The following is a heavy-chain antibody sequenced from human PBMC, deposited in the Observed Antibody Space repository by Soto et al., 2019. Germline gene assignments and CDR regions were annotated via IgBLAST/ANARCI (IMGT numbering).Heavy chain of an antibody. CDR3: ARKVSRPDYSYGFEGPLYYFDY. V-gene: IGHV4-30-4*01. CDR2: IYYSGST. J-gene: IGHJ4*02. CDR1: GGSISSGDYY. Sequence: PSETLSLTCTVSGGSISSGDYYWSWIRQPPGKGLEWIGYIYYSGSTYYNPSLKSRVTISVDTSKNQFSLKLSSVTAADTAVYYCARKVSRPDYSYGFEGPLYYFDYWGQGTLVTVSS. D-gene: IGHD5-18*01.